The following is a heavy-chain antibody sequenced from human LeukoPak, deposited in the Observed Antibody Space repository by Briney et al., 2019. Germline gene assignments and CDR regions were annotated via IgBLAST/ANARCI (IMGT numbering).Heavy chain of an antibody. CDR3: ARVGATEWTYYYYYMDV. CDR2: ISSSGSTI. CDR1: GFTFSSYE. J-gene: IGHJ6*03. V-gene: IGHV3-48*03. Sequence: PGGSLRLSCAASGFTFSSYEMNWVRQAPGKGLEWVSYISSSGSTIYYADSVKGRFTISRDNAKNSLYLQMNSLRAEDTAVYYCARVGATEWTYYYYYMDVWGKGTTVTISS. D-gene: IGHD1-26*01.